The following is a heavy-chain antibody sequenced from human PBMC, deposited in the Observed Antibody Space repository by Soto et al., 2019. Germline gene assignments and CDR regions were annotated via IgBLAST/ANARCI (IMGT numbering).Heavy chain of an antibody. Sequence: QLQLVQSGAEVKKPGASVKVSCKASGYTFTAFYMYWVRQAPGQGLEWVGRINPKSGDTMYAQKFQGRVTMTRDTSITTAYMELSSLRSDDTAFYYCATLIQAPGGIDYWGQGTLVTVSS. J-gene: IGHJ4*02. CDR3: ATLIQAPGGIDY. CDR2: INPKSGDT. CDR1: GYTFTAFY. V-gene: IGHV1-2*06. D-gene: IGHD5-18*01.